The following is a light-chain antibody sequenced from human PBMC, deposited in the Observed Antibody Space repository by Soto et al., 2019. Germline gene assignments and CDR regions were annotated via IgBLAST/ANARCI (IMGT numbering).Light chain of an antibody. Sequence: DIQMTQSPSTLTASVGDRVTITCRASQSVTNFLAWYQQKPGKAPKLLIYDASTLEDGVPSRFSGSGSGTQFTLTISSVQPDDYATYYCQQYNYWSSRFGQGTKLEIK. V-gene: IGKV1-5*01. CDR3: QQYNYWSSR. J-gene: IGKJ2*03. CDR1: QSVTNF. CDR2: DAS.